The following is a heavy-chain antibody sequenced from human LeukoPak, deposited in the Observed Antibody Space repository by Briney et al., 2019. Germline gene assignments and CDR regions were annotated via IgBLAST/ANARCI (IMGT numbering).Heavy chain of an antibody. J-gene: IGHJ4*02. Sequence: TSSETLSLTCTVSGGSISSSSYYWGWIRQPPGKGLEWIGSIYYSGSTYYNPSLKRRVTISVDTSKNQFSLKLSSVTAADTAVYYCARAYDLWSGYHFTYDYWGQGTLVTVSS. D-gene: IGHD3-3*01. CDR2: IYYSGST. V-gene: IGHV4-39*01. CDR1: GGSISSSSYY. CDR3: ARAYDLWSGYHFTYDY.